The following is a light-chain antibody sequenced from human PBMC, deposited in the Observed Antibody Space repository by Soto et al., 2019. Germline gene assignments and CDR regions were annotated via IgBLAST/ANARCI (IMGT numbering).Light chain of an antibody. V-gene: IGLV2-14*01. J-gene: IGLJ1*01. CDR3: SSYTSSISHHV. Sequence: QSALTQPASVSESPGQSITISCTGTGSDVGGYNYLSWYQQHPGKAPKVLISDVCNRPSGVSNRFSGSKSGNTASLTISGLQAEVDADYFCSSYTSSISHHVFGTGTKLT. CDR2: DVC. CDR1: GSDVGGYNY.